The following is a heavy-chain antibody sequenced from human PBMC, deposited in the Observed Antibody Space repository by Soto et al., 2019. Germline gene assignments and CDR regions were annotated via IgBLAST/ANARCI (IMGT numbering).Heavy chain of an antibody. CDR2: MYNTGST. D-gene: IGHD2-21*02. Sequence: SETLSLTCTVSCGSISSYYWSWIRQPPGKGLEWIGYMYNTGSTIYNPSLKSRVTISVDTSKNQFSLKLNSVTAADTAVYYCARHLWGYCGADCYPLDVWGQGTTVTVSS. V-gene: IGHV4-59*01. CDR3: ARHLWGYCGADCYPLDV. J-gene: IGHJ6*02. CDR1: CGSISSYY.